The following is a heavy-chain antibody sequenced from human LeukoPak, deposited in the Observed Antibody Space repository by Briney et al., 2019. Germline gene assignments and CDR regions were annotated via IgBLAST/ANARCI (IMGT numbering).Heavy chain of an antibody. V-gene: IGHV4-59*01. J-gene: IGHJ6*02. CDR2: IYYSGST. Sequence: SETLSLTCTVSGGSISSYYWSCIRQPPGKGLEWIGYIYYSGSTNYNPSLKSRVTISVDTSKNQFSLKLSSVTAADTAVYYCARGEVLLWFGELLSYGMDVWGQGTTVTVSS. D-gene: IGHD3-10*01. CDR1: GGSISSYY. CDR3: ARGEVLLWFGELLSYGMDV.